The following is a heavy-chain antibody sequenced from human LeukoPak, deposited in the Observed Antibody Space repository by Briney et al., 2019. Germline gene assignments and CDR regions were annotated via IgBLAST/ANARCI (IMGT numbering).Heavy chain of an antibody. CDR1: GGTFSSYT. V-gene: IGHV1-69*04. CDR2: IIPILGIA. J-gene: IGHJ4*02. D-gene: IGHD6-19*01. Sequence: GASVKVSCKASGGTFSSYTISWVRQAPGQGLEWMGRIIPILGIANYAQKFQGRVTITADKSTSTAYMELSSLRSEDTAVHYCARDTSSGWYGASDYWGQGTLVTVSS. CDR3: ARDTSSGWYGASDY.